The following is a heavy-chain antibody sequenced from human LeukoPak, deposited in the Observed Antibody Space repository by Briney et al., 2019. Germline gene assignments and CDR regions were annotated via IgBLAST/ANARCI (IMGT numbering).Heavy chain of an antibody. CDR2: ITYSGST. Sequence: PSETLSLTCSVSGGSIKNNDYYWAWIRQSPGKGLEWIGSITYSGSTYYNPSLESRVTISVDTSKNQFSLRLISVTAVDTAVYYCARQGVGATDCWGQGTLVTVSS. D-gene: IGHD1-26*01. CDR1: GGSIKNNDYY. J-gene: IGHJ4*02. V-gene: IGHV4-39*01. CDR3: ARQGVGATDC.